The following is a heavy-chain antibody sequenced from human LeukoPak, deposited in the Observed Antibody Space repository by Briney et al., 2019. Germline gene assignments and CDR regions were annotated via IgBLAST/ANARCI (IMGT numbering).Heavy chain of an antibody. Sequence: PGGSLRLSCAASGFTFNRYWMHWARQAPGKGLVWVSRINSDGNSTSYADSVKGRFTISRDNAKNTLYLQMNSLRAEDTAVYYCARAYYDSSGRYFDYWGQGTLVTVSS. CDR3: ARAYYDSSGRYFDY. V-gene: IGHV3-74*01. J-gene: IGHJ4*02. D-gene: IGHD3-22*01. CDR2: INSDGNST. CDR1: GFTFNRYW.